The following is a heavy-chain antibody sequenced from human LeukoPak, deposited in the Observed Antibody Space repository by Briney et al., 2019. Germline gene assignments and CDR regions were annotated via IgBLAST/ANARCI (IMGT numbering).Heavy chain of an antibody. CDR3: ARVFGYCSGGSCYYYYYGMDV. Sequence: PSETLSLTCAVYGGSFSGYYWSWIRQPPGKGLEWIGEINHSGSTTYNPSLKSRVTISVDTSKNQSSLKLSSVTAADTAVYYCARVFGYCSGGSCYYYYYGMDVWGQGTTVTVSS. J-gene: IGHJ6*02. V-gene: IGHV4-34*01. CDR1: GGSFSGYY. CDR2: INHSGST. D-gene: IGHD2-15*01.